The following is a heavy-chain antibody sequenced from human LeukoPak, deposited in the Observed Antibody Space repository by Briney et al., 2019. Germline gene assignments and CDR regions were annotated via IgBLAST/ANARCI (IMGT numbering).Heavy chain of an antibody. D-gene: IGHD6-13*01. CDR1: GYSISSGYY. CDR2: IYHSGST. V-gene: IGHV4-38-2*01. CDR3: ARVVGSSWYCFDY. Sequence: SETLSLTCAVSGYSISSGYYWGWIRQPPEKGLEWIGSIYHSGSTYYNPSLKSRVTISVDTSKNQFSLKLSSVTAADTAVYYCARVVGSSWYCFDYWGQGTLVTVSS. J-gene: IGHJ4*02.